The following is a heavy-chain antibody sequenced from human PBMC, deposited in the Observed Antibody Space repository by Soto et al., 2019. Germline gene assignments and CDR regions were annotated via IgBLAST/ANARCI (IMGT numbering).Heavy chain of an antibody. V-gene: IGHV1-69*13. CDR2: IIPIFGTA. J-gene: IGHJ6*02. Sequence: ASVKVSCKASGGTFSSYAISWVRQAPGQGLEWMGGIIPIFGTANYAQKFQGRVTTTADESTSTAYMELSSLRSEDTAVYYCARGAPITIFGVVTEGGDYYGMDVWGQGTTVTVSS. D-gene: IGHD3-3*01. CDR1: GGTFSSYA. CDR3: ARGAPITIFGVVTEGGDYYGMDV.